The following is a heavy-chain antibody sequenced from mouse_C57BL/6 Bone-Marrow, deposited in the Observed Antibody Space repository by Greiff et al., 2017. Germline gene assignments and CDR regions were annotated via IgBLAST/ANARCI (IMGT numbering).Heavy chain of an antibody. Sequence: EVKVVESGGGLVKPGGSLKLSCAASGFTFSSYTMSWVRQTPEKRLEWVATISGGGGNTDYPDSVKGRFTISRDNAKNTLYLQMSSLRSEDTALYYCARHEDYGNFHWYFDVWGTGTTVTVSS. CDR3: ARHEDYGNFHWYFDV. CDR2: ISGGGGNT. V-gene: IGHV5-9*01. D-gene: IGHD2-1*01. J-gene: IGHJ1*03. CDR1: GFTFSSYT.